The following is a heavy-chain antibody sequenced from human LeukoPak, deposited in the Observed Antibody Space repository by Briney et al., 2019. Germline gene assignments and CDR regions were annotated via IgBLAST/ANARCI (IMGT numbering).Heavy chain of an antibody. CDR3: TRDFGRSSYYFDF. CDR1: GFTFSSYR. V-gene: IGHV3-7*01. D-gene: IGHD3-3*01. Sequence: PGGSLRLSCAASGFTFSSYRMSWGRQAPGEGLWWGANIKQDGSEKYYVDSVRGRPTISRDNAENSLFLQMNRLRVEDTAVYYCTRDFGRSSYYFDFWGQGTLVTVSS. J-gene: IGHJ4*02. CDR2: IKQDGSEK.